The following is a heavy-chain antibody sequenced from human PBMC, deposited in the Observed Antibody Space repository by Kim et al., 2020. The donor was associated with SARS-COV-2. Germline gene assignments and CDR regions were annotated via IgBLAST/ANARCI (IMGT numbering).Heavy chain of an antibody. D-gene: IGHD1-1*01. CDR3: AKNDHITSLTFLWYFDL. CDR1: RFTFSSSA. Sequence: GGSLRLSCVASRFTFSSSAMTWVRQAPGKGLEWVSTIFGSGHGTYYANSVKGRFVVSRDNSKNTLSLQMNNLRGDDTAIYYCAKNDHITSLTFLWYFDLWGRGTSVTVSS. CDR2: IFGSGHGT. J-gene: IGHJ2*01. V-gene: IGHV3-23*01.